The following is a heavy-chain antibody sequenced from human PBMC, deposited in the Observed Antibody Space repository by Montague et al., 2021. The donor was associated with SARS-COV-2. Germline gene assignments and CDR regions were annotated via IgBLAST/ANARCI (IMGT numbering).Heavy chain of an antibody. CDR2: INSNGGSV. J-gene: IGHJ4*02. CDR3: CKDLKAGVTMTYVFDY. V-gene: IGHV3-9*01. CDR1: GFSFKDYA. D-gene: IGHD2-21*02. Sequence: SLRLSCAASGFSFKDYAMHWVRQVPGGGLEWVSCINSNGGSVAYANSVNDRFTISRDDAENSLNLHMKNLRVDDTALYYCCKDLKAGVTMTYVFDYWGQGTLVTVSS.